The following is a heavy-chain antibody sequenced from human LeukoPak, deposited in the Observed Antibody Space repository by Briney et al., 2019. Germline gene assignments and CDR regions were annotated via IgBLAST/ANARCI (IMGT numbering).Heavy chain of an antibody. V-gene: IGHV3-21*01. J-gene: IGHJ4*02. CDR1: GFTFSSYS. D-gene: IGHD3-10*01. Sequence: PGGSLRLSCAASGFTFSSYSMNWVRQAPGKGLEWVSSISSSSSYIYYADSVKGRFTISRGNAKNSLYLQMNSLRAEDTAVYYCARAPYYYGSGSYYNVSPGADYWGQGTLVTVSS. CDR2: ISSSSSYI. CDR3: ARAPYYYGSGSYYNVSPGADY.